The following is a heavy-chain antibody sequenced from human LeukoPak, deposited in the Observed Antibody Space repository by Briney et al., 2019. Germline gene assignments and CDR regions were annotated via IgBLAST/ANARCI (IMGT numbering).Heavy chain of an antibody. Sequence: PGGSLRLSCAASGFTFSSYAMSWVRLAPGRGLEWLSSISGSGGSTYYADSVKGRFTISRDNSKNTLFLQMNSLRAEDTAVYYCAKQYCSSNNCYKYFQHWGQGTLVTVPS. CDR3: AKQYCSSNNCYKYFQH. J-gene: IGHJ1*01. V-gene: IGHV3-23*01. D-gene: IGHD2-2*02. CDR1: GFTFSSYA. CDR2: ISGSGGST.